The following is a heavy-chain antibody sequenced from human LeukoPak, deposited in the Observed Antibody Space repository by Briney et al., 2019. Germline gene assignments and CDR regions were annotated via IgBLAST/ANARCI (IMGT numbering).Heavy chain of an antibody. J-gene: IGHJ4*02. Sequence: TGGSLRLSCAASGFTFSSYAMSWVRQAPGKGLEWVSAISGSGGSTYYADSVKGRFTISRDNSKNTLYLQMNSLRAEDTAVYYCAKVYTDYYDYVWGSYYRASYYFDYWGQGTLVTVSS. V-gene: IGHV3-23*01. D-gene: IGHD3-16*01. CDR2: ISGSGGST. CDR1: GFTFSSYA. CDR3: AKVYTDYYDYVWGSYYRASYYFDY.